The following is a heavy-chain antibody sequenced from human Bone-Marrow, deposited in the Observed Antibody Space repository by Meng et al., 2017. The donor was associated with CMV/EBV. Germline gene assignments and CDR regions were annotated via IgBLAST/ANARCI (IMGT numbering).Heavy chain of an antibody. CDR3: ARSGYYGMAV. Sequence: ASVKVSCKASGYTFTSFDVNWVRQATGQGLEWMGWMNPNSGNTGYAQKFQGRVTMTRNTSIGTAYMELSSLRSEDTALYFCARSGYYGMAVWGQGTTVTGSS. CDR1: GYTFTSFD. V-gene: IGHV1-8*01. CDR2: MNPNSGNT. D-gene: IGHD6-13*01. J-gene: IGHJ6*01.